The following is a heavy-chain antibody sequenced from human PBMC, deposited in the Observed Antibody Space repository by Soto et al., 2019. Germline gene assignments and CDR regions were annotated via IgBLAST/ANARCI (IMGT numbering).Heavy chain of an antibody. CDR2: IIPIFGTA. CDR3: AREGSGWYEAFDI. CDR1: GGTFSSYA. Sequence: SVKVSCKASGGTFSSYAISWVRQAPGQGLEWMGGIIPIFGTANYAQKFQGRVTITADESTSTAYMELSSLRSEDTAVYYCAREGSGWYEAFDIWGQETMVTVSS. J-gene: IGHJ3*02. V-gene: IGHV1-69*13. D-gene: IGHD6-19*01.